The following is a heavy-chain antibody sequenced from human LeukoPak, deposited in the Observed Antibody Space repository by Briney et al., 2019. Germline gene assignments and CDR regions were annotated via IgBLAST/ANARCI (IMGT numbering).Heavy chain of an antibody. V-gene: IGHV3-23*01. CDR2: ISGSGGST. D-gene: IGHD2-15*01. CDR1: GFTFSSYA. CDR3: AKGRGYCSGGSCYSGLDFDP. J-gene: IGHJ2*01. Sequence: GGSLRLSCAASGFTFSSYAMSWVRQAPGKGLEWASAISGSGGSTYYADSVKGRFTISRDNSKNTLYLQMNSLRAEDTAVYYCAKGRGYCSGGSCYSGLDFDPWGRGTLVTVSS.